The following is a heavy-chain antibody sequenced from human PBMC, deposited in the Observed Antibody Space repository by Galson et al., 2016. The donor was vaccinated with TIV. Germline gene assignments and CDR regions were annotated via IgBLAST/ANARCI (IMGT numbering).Heavy chain of an antibody. D-gene: IGHD2-15*01. CDR2: FDPEVGRT. CDR1: GYSLTEAV. CDR3: ARVAWSPGRSLDN. V-gene: IGHV1-24*01. Sequence: SVKVSCKVSGYSLTEAVMHWVRQAPGQGLEWMGGFDPEVGRTIYAQKLQGRVTMTTDTSTDTAYMELGSLRFEDTAVYYCARVAWSPGRSLDNWGQGTLVTVSS. J-gene: IGHJ4*02.